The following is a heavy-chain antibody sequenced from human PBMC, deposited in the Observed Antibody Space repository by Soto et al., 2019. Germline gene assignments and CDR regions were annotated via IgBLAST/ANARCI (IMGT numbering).Heavy chain of an antibody. V-gene: IGHV1-18*01. D-gene: IGHD6-19*01. CDR2: ISAYNGNK. CDR1: GYTFTSYG. CDR3: ARGGRSSGWFPKKKDYWYFDL. Sequence: QVQLVQSGAEVKKPGASVKVSCKASGYTFTSYGICWVRQAPGQGLEWMGWISAYNGNKKYAQKLKGKVTLPTHTSKSTAYMELRSLRSDDTAVYYCARGGRSSGWFPKKKDYWYFDLWGRGTLVTVSS. J-gene: IGHJ2*01.